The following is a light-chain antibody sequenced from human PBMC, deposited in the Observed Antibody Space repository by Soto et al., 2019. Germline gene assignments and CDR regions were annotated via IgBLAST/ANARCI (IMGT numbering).Light chain of an antibody. CDR3: QQRSNWPLT. Sequence: EIVLTQSPAILSLSPGERATLSCRASQSVSSYLAWYRQKPGQAPSLVIYDASNRATGIPARFSGSGSGTDFTLTISSVEPEDFPVYYCQQRSNWPLTFGGGTKVEIK. CDR2: DAS. J-gene: IGKJ4*01. V-gene: IGKV3-11*01. CDR1: QSVSSY.